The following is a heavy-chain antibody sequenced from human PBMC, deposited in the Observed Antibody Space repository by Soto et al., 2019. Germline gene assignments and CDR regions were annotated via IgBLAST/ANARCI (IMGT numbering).Heavy chain of an antibody. CDR2: ISGSGGST. J-gene: IGHJ3*02. Sequence: EVQLLESGGGLVQPGGSLRLSCAASGFTFSSYAMSWVRQAPGKGLEWVSAISGSGGSTYYADSVKGRFTISRDNSKNTLYLQMNSLRAEDTAVYYCAKGVSRITMVRGDAFDIWGHGTMVTVSS. V-gene: IGHV3-23*01. CDR3: AKGVSRITMVRGDAFDI. CDR1: GFTFSSYA. D-gene: IGHD3-10*01.